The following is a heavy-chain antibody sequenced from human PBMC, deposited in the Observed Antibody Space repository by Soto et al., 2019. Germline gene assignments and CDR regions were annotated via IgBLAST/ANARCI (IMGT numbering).Heavy chain of an antibody. Sequence: QVQLVQSGAEVKKPGSSVKVSCKASGGTFSSYAISWVRQAPGQGLEWLGVIHPDGGHTTYSQKLQDRVTMTRDTFTSTVYMELSSLRSEDTAVYYCARGDNDYWGQGTLVTVSS. CDR1: GGTFSSYA. CDR3: ARGDNDY. V-gene: IGHV1-46*01. CDR2: IHPDGGHT. J-gene: IGHJ4*02.